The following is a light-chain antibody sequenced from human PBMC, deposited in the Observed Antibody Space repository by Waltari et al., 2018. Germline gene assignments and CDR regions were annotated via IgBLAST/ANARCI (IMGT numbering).Light chain of an antibody. Sequence: IVMTQSPATLSVSPGERATLSCRASQSISTNLAWFQEKPGQAPRRLIYGASTRATGVPARVSGSGSGTYFTLVISSLQSEDFAVYYCQQYDKWLRYSFGQGTKLEIK. CDR2: GAS. V-gene: IGKV3-15*01. J-gene: IGKJ2*01. CDR1: QSISTN. CDR3: QQYDKWLRYS.